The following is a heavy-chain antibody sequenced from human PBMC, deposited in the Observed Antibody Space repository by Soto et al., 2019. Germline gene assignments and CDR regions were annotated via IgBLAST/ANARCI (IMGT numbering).Heavy chain of an antibody. D-gene: IGHD2-2*01. CDR3: ASSWVAIQTQYGMDV. J-gene: IGHJ6*02. CDR1: GGTFISYS. CDR2: IIPIFGTA. V-gene: IGHV1-69*13. Sequence: SVNVSFKSSGGTFISYSMSWVRRAPGQGLEWMGGIIPIFGTANYAQKFQGRVTITADESTSTAYMELSSLRSEDTAVYYCASSWVAIQTQYGMDVWGQGTTVTVSS.